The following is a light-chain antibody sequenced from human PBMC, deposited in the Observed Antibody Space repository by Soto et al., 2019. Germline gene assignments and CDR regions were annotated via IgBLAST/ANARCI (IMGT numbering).Light chain of an antibody. CDR1: SSDIGAYNY. V-gene: IGLV2-14*01. J-gene: IGLJ2*01. CDR2: AVS. CDR3: CSYGGRILVI. Sequence: QSALTQPASVSGSPGQSITISCTGTSSDIGAYNYVSWYQQYPGKAPRLLIYAVSNRPSGVSDRFSGSKSGNTASLTISGLQAEDEDHYYCCSYGGRILVIFGEGTKLTVL.